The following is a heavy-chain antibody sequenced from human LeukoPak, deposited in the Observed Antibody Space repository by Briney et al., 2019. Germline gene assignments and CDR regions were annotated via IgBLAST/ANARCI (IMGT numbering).Heavy chain of an antibody. V-gene: IGHV4-34*01. CDR1: GGSFSGYY. CDR2: INHSGST. D-gene: IGHD5-18*01. CDR3: ARLQIQLWATYGMDV. Sequence: SETLSLTCAVYGGSFSGYYWSWIRQPPGKGLEWIGEINHSGSTNYNPSLKSRVTIPVDTSKNQFSLKLSSVTAADTAVYYCARLQIQLWATYGMDVWGQGTTVTVSS. J-gene: IGHJ6*02.